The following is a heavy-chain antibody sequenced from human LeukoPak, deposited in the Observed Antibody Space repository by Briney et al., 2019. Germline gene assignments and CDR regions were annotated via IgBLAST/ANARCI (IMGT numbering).Heavy chain of an antibody. CDR2: ISSNGGST. CDR1: GFTSSSYA. Sequence: HPGGSLRLSCSASGFTSSSYAMHWVRQAPGKGLEYVSAISSNGGSTYYADSVKGRFTISRDNSKNTLYLQMSSLRAEDTAVYYCVKDTNYGAHYFDYWGQGTLVTVSS. D-gene: IGHD4-17*01. V-gene: IGHV3-64D*06. CDR3: VKDTNYGAHYFDY. J-gene: IGHJ4*02.